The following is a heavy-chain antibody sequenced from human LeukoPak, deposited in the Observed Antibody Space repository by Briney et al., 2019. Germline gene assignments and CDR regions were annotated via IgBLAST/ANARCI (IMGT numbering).Heavy chain of an antibody. CDR1: GFTFSDYY. Sequence: GGSLRLSCAASGFTFSDYYMSWIRQAPGKGLKWVSYISSSGSTIYYADSVKGRFTISRDNAKNSLYLQMNSLRAEDTAVYYCARAYYGDYHAFQVYGMDVWGQGTTVTVSS. CDR3: ARAYYGDYHAFQVYGMDV. D-gene: IGHD4-17*01. V-gene: IGHV3-11*04. CDR2: ISSSGSTI. J-gene: IGHJ6*02.